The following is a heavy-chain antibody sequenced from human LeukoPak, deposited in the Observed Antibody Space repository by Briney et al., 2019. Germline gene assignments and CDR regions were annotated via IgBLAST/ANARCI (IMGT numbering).Heavy chain of an antibody. CDR1: GFTFTSA. Sequence: GGSLRLSCAASGFTFTSAMRWVRQAPGKGLEWVSSISGSGGNTSYADSVKGRFTISRDNSKNTLYLQMNSLRAEDTAVYYCTKGESQPKYYFDYWGQGTLVTVSS. J-gene: IGHJ4*02. V-gene: IGHV3-23*01. CDR2: ISGSGGNT. D-gene: IGHD2-2*01. CDR3: TKGESQPKYYFDY.